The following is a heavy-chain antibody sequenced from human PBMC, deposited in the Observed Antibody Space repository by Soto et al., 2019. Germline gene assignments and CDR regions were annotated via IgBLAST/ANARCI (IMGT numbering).Heavy chain of an antibody. Sequence: GGSLRLSCAASGFTFSSYAMSWVRQAPGKGLEWVSRINSGGSRTNYADSVKGRFTISRDNAKNTLYLEMNSLSLEDTAVYYCARGNCSGDTCFFGGTHWGRGTLVTVSS. CDR1: GFTFSSYA. CDR3: ARGNCSGDTCFFGGTH. J-gene: IGHJ4*02. V-gene: IGHV3-23*03. CDR2: INSGGSRT. D-gene: IGHD2-21*02.